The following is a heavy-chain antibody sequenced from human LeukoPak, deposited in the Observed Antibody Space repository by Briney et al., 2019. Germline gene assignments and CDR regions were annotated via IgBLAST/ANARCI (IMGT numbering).Heavy chain of an antibody. CDR3: GKTTVGYSSGRYPGWPIDY. CDR1: GFTFNSYA. Sequence: GGSLRLSCVASGFTFNSYATYWVRQAPGKGLEWVAGVFGSGGSAHYTDSVEGRFTIFRDNSKNTVYLQMSSLRAEDTAVYYCGKTTVGYSSGRYPGWPIDYWGQGTLVTVSS. V-gene: IGHV3-23*01. J-gene: IGHJ4*02. CDR2: VFGSGGSA. D-gene: IGHD6-19*01.